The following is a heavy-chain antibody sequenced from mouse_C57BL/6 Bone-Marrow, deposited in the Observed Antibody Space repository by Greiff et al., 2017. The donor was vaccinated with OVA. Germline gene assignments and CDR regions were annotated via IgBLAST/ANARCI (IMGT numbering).Heavy chain of an antibody. CDR3: ARIYYDAY. V-gene: IGHV2-2*01. J-gene: IGHJ3*01. CDR1: GFSLTSYG. D-gene: IGHD2-4*01. Sequence: QVQLQQSGPGLVQPSQSLSITCTVSGFSLTSYGVHWVRQSPGKGLEWLGVIWSGGSTDYNAAFISRLSISKDNSKSQVFFKMNSLQADDTAIYYCARIYYDAYWGQGTLVTVSA. CDR2: IWSGGST.